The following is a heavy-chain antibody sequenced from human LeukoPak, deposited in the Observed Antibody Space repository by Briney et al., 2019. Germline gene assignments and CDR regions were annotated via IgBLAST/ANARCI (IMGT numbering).Heavy chain of an antibody. CDR3: ASPVYGSGSYAWFDP. D-gene: IGHD3-10*01. CDR1: GFTFRSYS. J-gene: IGHJ5*02. Sequence: PGGSLRLSCAASGFTFRSYSMNWVRQAPGKGLEWLSYISSTSSTIYYADSVKGRFTISRDNAKNSLYLQMNSLRVEDTAVYYCASPVYGSGSYAWFDPWGQGTLVTVSS. CDR2: ISSTSSTI. V-gene: IGHV3-48*04.